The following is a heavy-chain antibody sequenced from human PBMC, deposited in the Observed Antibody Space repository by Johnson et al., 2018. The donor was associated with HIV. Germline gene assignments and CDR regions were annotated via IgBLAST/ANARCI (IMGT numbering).Heavy chain of an antibody. V-gene: IGHV3-66*04. CDR2: IYSGGST. Sequence: VQLVESGGGLVQPGGSLRLSCAASGFTVSSNYMSWVRQAPGKGLEWVSVIYSGGSTYYADSVKGRFTISRDNSKNTRYLQMNSLRAEDTAVYYCARLGFYNWNGGGALDIWGQGTMVTVSS. CDR1: GFTVSSNY. D-gene: IGHD1-20*01. J-gene: IGHJ3*02. CDR3: ARLGFYNWNGGGALDI.